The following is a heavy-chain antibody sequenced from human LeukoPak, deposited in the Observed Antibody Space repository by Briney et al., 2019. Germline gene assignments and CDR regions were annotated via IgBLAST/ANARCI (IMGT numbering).Heavy chain of an antibody. CDR1: GFTVSSNY. J-gene: IGHJ4*02. CDR2: IYSGGST. Sequence: TGGSLRLACAASGFTVSSNYMSWVRQAPGKGLEWVSVIYSGGSTYYADSVKGRFTISRDNSKNTLYLRMNSLRAEDTAVYYCARGGGYGGTSGYFDYWGQGTLVTVSS. D-gene: IGHD4-23*01. CDR3: ARGGGYGGTSGYFDY. V-gene: IGHV3-53*01.